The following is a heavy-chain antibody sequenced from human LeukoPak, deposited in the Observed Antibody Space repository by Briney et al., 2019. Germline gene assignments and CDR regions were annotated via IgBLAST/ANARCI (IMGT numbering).Heavy chain of an antibody. V-gene: IGHV3-48*01. CDR3: ASLGCSSTSCYNY. CDR2: ISSNSSTI. J-gene: IGHJ4*02. CDR1: GFTFSSYS. D-gene: IGHD2-2*02. Sequence: GGSLRLSCAASGFTFSSYSMNWVRQAPGKGLEWVSYISSNSSTIYYADSVKGRFTISRDNAKNSLSLQMNSLRAEDTAVYYCASLGCSSTSCYNYWGQGTLVTVPS.